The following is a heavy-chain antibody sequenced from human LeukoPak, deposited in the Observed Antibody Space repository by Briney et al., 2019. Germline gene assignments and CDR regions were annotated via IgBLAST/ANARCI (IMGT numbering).Heavy chain of an antibody. CDR1: GYTFTSYA. J-gene: IGHJ4*02. Sequence: ASVKVSCKASGYTFTSYAMHWVRQAPGQRLEWMGWINAGNGNTKYSQKFQGRVTITRDTSASTAYMELSSLRSEDTAVHYCARDVESGWDYFDYWGQGTLVTVSS. CDR2: INAGNGNT. CDR3: ARDVESGWDYFDY. D-gene: IGHD6-19*01. V-gene: IGHV1-3*01.